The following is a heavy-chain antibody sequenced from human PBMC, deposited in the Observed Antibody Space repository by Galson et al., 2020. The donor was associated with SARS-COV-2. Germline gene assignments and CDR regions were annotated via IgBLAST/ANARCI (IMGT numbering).Heavy chain of an antibody. J-gene: IGHJ4*02. CDR3: ARGGRTRNDY. V-gene: IGHV3-48*03. CDR1: GFTFSYYE. Sequence: GESLKISCTTSGFTFSYYEMNWVRQPPGKGLEWVSYISGSDGTIYYADPVKGRFTISRDNADNSLFLQMNSLGVEDTAVYYCARGGRTRNDYWGQGTLVTVSS. CDR2: ISGSDGTI. D-gene: IGHD1-1*01.